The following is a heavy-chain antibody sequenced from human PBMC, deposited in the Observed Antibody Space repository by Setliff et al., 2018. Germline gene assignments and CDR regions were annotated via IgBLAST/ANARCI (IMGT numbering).Heavy chain of an antibody. Sequence: SETLSLTCTVSRGSINSHYWSWIRQPAGKGLEWIGRIFGSGSTNYNPSLKGRVTMSIDTSKNQFFLKVRSVTAADTSVYYCARDRGSNNSPEDFDYWGLGTLVTVSS. V-gene: IGHV4-4*07. CDR2: IFGSGST. D-gene: IGHD1-1*01. J-gene: IGHJ4*02. CDR3: ARDRGSNNSPEDFDY. CDR1: RGSINSHY.